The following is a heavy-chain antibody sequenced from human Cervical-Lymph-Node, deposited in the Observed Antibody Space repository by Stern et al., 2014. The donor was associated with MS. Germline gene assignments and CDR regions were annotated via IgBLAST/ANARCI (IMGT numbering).Heavy chain of an antibody. CDR3: AAHIAATLFDF. V-gene: IGHV2-5*02. J-gene: IGHJ4*02. CDR2: IYWDDDK. D-gene: IGHD6-13*01. CDR1: GFSLNSNGVG. Sequence: QVTLKESGPSLEKPTQTLTLTCTFSGFSLNSNGVGVGRVRQPPGNALELLAIIYWDDDKRYSPFLKSRLTITKDAAKNQVVLTMSNVDPVDTATYFCAAHIAATLFDFWGQGTLVAVSS.